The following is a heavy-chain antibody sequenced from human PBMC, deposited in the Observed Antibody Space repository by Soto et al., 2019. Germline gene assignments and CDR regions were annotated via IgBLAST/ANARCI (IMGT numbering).Heavy chain of an antibody. Sequence: GESLKISCQASGYSFTHKWIAWVRQMPGKGLEWLGVIYPLDSYTKYSPSFEGQATMSVDKSVNTASLLLNSLKASDTASYFCARVIVPQVSTLVVMDVWGQGTTVTVSS. CDR1: GYSFTHKW. D-gene: IGHD2-8*02. CDR3: ARVIVPQVSTLVVMDV. J-gene: IGHJ6*02. CDR2: IYPLDSYT. V-gene: IGHV5-51*01.